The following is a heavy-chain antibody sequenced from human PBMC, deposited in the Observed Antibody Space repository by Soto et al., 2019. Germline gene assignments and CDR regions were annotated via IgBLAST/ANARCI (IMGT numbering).Heavy chain of an antibody. J-gene: IGHJ3*02. CDR3: ATTDDSSGEDAFDI. Sequence: QVQLVQSGAEVKKPGASVKVSCKASGYTYTSYDINWVRQATGQGLEWMGWMNPNSGNTGYAQKFQGRVTMTRNTSISTAYMELSSLRSEDTAVYYCATTDDSSGEDAFDIWGQGTMVTVSS. V-gene: IGHV1-8*01. CDR2: MNPNSGNT. D-gene: IGHD3-22*01. CDR1: GYTYTSYD.